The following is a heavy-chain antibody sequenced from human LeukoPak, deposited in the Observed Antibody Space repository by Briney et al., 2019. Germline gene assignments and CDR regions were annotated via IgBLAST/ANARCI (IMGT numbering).Heavy chain of an antibody. V-gene: IGHV4-39*01. CDR2: IYYSGST. Sequence: SETLSLTCTVSGGAISSGNYYWGWVRQPPGKGLEWIGSIYYSGSTYYNPSLKSRVTISVDTSKNQFSLKLSSVTAADTAVYYCASPSSSSSTYDYWGQGTLVTVSS. CDR1: GGAISSGNYY. J-gene: IGHJ4*02. CDR3: ASPSSSSSTYDY. D-gene: IGHD6-6*01.